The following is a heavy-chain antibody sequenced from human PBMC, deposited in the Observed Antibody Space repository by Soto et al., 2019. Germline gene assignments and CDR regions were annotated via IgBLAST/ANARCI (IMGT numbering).Heavy chain of an antibody. D-gene: IGHD3-10*02. Sequence: LRXSFAASGFTFSTYAMHWVRQAPGKGLEWVAFISYGGDSEFYADSVKGRLTVSRDNSKNTLYLQMNSLRTEDTAVYYCARDMGTTMFFDLWGQRTLVIVSS. CDR2: ISYGGDSE. J-gene: IGHJ4*02. CDR1: GFTFSTYA. CDR3: ARDMGTTMFFDL. V-gene: IGHV3-30-3*01.